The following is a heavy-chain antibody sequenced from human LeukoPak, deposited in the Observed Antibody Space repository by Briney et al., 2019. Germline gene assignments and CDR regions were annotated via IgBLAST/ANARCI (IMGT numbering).Heavy chain of an antibody. CDR3: ARPEMVRGVMDLGY. V-gene: IGHV5-51*01. CDR1: GSIFTNYW. CDR2: IYPGDSET. J-gene: IGHJ4*02. Sequence: GAPLHISGEGSGSIFTNYWNGWGRQLPGKGVEWMGIIYPGDSETRYSPAFQGQVPISADRSISTAYLQWSSLKASDTAMYYCARPEMVRGVMDLGYWGQGTLVSVFS. D-gene: IGHD3-10*01.